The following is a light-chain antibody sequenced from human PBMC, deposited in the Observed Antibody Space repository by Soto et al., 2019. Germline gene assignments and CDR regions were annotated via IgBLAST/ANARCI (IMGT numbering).Light chain of an antibody. CDR2: DVS. CDR1: QSLLHSDGYTY. V-gene: IGKV2D-29*01. J-gene: IGKJ5*01. Sequence: EIVMTQSPLSLPVAPGEPTSISCRSSQSLLHSDGYTYLYWYLQRPGQPPQLLIYDVSNRFSGVPDRFSGSGSGTDFTLKISRVEAEDVGVYYCMQRTHVPITFGQGTRLEIK. CDR3: MQRTHVPIT.